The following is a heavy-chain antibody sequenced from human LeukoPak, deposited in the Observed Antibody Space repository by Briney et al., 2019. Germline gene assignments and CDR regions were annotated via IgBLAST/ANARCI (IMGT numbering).Heavy chain of an antibody. CDR3: ARGGGTRRIAAADLDY. D-gene: IGHD6-13*01. J-gene: IGHJ4*02. V-gene: IGHV4-34*01. CDR2: INHSGST. Sequence: SETLSLTCAVYGGSFSGYYWSWIRQPPGKGLEWIGEINHSGSTNYNPSLKSRVTISVDTSKNQFSLKLSSVTAADTAVYYCARGGGTRRIAAADLDYRGQGTLVTVSS. CDR1: GGSFSGYY.